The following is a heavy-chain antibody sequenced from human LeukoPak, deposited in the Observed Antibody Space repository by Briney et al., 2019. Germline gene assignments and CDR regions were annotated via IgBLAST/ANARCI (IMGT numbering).Heavy chain of an antibody. CDR1: GYTFTGYY. J-gene: IGHJ5*02. V-gene: IGHV1-2*02. D-gene: IGHD2-21*02. CDR2: INPNSGGT. CDR3: LLYCGGDCYSLPTFDP. Sequence: ASVKVSCKASGYTFTGYYMHWVRQAPGQGLEWMGWINPNSGGTNYAQKFQGRATMTRDTSISTAYMELSRLRSDDTAVYYCLLYCGGDCYSLPTFDPWGQGTLVTVSS.